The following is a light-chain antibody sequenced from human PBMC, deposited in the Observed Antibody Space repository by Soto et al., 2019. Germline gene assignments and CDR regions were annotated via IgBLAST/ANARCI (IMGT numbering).Light chain of an antibody. J-gene: IGKJ1*01. CDR2: GAS. V-gene: IGKV3-20*01. CDR3: QHYGSSGT. Sequence: EIVLRQSPNTLSLSPGERATLSCRASQSVSNNYLAWYQQKPGHAPRLLIYGASNRATGIPDRLSGSGSGTFFTLTISRLEPDDFAVYYCQHYGSSGTFGQGTKVDIK. CDR1: QSVSNNY.